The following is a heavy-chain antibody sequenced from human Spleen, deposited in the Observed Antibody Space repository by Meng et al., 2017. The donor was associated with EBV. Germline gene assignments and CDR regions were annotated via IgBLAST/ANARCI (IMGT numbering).Heavy chain of an antibody. V-gene: IGHV4-4*03. CDR3: ARAGYHRPASEY. J-gene: IGHJ4*02. CDR2: INHSGGT. CDR1: RGVITSGDW. Sequence: AWGQGLVRTPGTPSSTFVVSRGVITSGDWCECARQSRGKGLEWIGEINHSGGTSYNPSLKSRVTISPDMSKDQFSLRLSSVTAADTAVYYCARAGYHRPASEYWGQGTLVPSPQ. D-gene: IGHD2-15*01.